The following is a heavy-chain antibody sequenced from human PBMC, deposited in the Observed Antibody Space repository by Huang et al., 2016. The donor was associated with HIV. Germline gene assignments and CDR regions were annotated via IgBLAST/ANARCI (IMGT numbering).Heavy chain of an antibody. CDR3: ARRFGDPYSGSMFDY. D-gene: IGHD5-12*01. Sequence: QVQLVQSGAEVKKPGASVKVSCKASGYTFTDYYRHWVRQAPGQGLEWMGGINTKRGGSIYAQKVQGRVTMTRDTSISTAYMEVSRLRSDDTALYYCARRFGDPYSGSMFDYWGQGTLVTVSS. J-gene: IGHJ4*02. CDR1: GYTFTDYY. CDR2: INTKRGGS. V-gene: IGHV1-2*02.